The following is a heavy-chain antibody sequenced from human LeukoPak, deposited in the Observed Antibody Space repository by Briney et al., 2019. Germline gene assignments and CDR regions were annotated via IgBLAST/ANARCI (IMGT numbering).Heavy chain of an antibody. V-gene: IGHV1-24*01. CDR2: FDPEDGET. CDR3: ATDPNQRGSGYYSGANDY. CDR1: GYTLTELS. Sequence: ASVKVSCKVSGYTLTELSMHWVRQAPGKGLEWMGGFDPEDGETIYAQKFQGRVTMTEDTSTDTAYMELSSLRSEDTAVYYCATDPNQRGSGYYSGANDYWGQGTLVTVSS. J-gene: IGHJ4*02. D-gene: IGHD3-22*01.